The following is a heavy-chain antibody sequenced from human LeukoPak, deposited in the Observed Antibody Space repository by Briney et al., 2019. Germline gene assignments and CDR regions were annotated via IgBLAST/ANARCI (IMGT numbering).Heavy chain of an antibody. V-gene: IGHV4-30-4*08. CDR1: GGSISSGDYY. CDR2: IYYSGST. CDR3: AKDPLTTRGSYFDL. Sequence: SQTLSLTCTVSGGSISSGDYYWSWIRPPPGQGLEWIGYIYYSGSTYYYPSRTIPITISVDKSKNHFSLNLSSVTAADTAVYYCAKDPLTTRGSYFDLWGRGTLVTVSS. D-gene: IGHD1-26*01. J-gene: IGHJ2*01.